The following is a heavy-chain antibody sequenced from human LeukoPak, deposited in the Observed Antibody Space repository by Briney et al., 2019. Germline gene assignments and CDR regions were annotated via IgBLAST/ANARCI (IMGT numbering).Heavy chain of an antibody. Sequence: SETLSLTCAVYGGSFSGYYWSWIRQPPGKGLEWIGEINHSGSTNYNLSLKSRVTISVDTSKNQFSLKLSSVTAADTAVYYCARRITMVRGIASAKDWFDPWGQGTLVTVSS. D-gene: IGHD3-10*01. CDR2: INHSGST. CDR3: ARRITMVRGIASAKDWFDP. J-gene: IGHJ5*02. V-gene: IGHV4-34*01. CDR1: GGSFSGYY.